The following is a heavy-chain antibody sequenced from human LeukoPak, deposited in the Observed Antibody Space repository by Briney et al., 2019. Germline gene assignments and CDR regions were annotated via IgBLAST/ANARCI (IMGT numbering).Heavy chain of an antibody. CDR1: GFTFSSYS. CDR3: ARDRDYGDNDAFDI. V-gene: IGHV3-21*01. J-gene: IGHJ3*02. D-gene: IGHD4-17*01. CDR2: ISSSSSYK. Sequence: GGSLRLSCAASGFTFSSYSMNWVRQAPGKGLEWVSSISSSSSYKYYADSVKGRFTISRDNAKNSLYLQMNSLRAEDTAVYYCARDRDYGDNDAFDIWGQGTMVTVSS.